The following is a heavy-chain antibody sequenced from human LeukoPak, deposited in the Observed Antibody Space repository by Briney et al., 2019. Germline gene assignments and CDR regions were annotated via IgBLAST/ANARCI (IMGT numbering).Heavy chain of an antibody. V-gene: IGHV4-34*01. CDR2: INHSGST. CDR1: GGSFSGYY. Sequence: PSETLSLTCAVYGGSFSGYYWSWIRQPPGKGLEWIGEINHSGSTNYNPSLKSRVTISVDTSKNQFSLKPSSVTAADTAVYYRARGLDDYIWGSYRYTRTIPFDYWGQGTLVTVSS. J-gene: IGHJ4*02. CDR3: ARGLDDYIWGSYRYTRTIPFDY. D-gene: IGHD3-16*02.